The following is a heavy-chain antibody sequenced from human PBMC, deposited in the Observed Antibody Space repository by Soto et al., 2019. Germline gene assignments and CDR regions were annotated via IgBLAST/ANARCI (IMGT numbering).Heavy chain of an antibody. V-gene: IGHV3-23*01. CDR1: GFTFENFG. Sequence: PGGSLRLSRAASGFTFENFGMSWVRQAPGKGLEWISSISGSGFNKYYADSVKGRFTISRDNSKNTVYLELNNLRAEDTAVYHCSKNQGVELVPLATVDWFDPWGQGSVVTVSS. J-gene: IGHJ5*02. D-gene: IGHD1-26*01. CDR2: ISGSGFNK. CDR3: SKNQGVELVPLATVDWFDP.